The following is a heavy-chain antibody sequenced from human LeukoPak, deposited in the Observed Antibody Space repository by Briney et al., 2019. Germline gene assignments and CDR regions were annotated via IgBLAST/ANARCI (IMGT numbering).Heavy chain of an antibody. D-gene: IGHD1-26*01. Sequence: SETLSLTCTVSGGSISSSSYYWGWIRQPPGKGLGWIGSIYYSGSTYYNPSRKSQVKISVDTSKNQFSLKLRSVTAADPAVYYCARGRGGPLQYFQHWGQGTLVTVSS. CDR2: IYYSGST. J-gene: IGHJ1*01. CDR1: GGSISSSSYY. CDR3: ARGRGGPLQYFQH. V-gene: IGHV4-39*07.